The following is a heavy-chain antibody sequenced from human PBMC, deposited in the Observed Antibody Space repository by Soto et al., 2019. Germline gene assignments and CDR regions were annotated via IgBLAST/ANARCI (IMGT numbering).Heavy chain of an antibody. CDR3: ARGGGVLDY. Sequence: QVQLVESGGGVVRPGKSLTLSCTGSGFAFGGYGIHWVRQTPGKGLEWLAMTSYDGSNKYLADSVKGRFTVSRDMSRTMVFLQMDNRKLDDTAVYYFARGGGVLDYWGRGTLVTVSS. V-gene: IGHV3-30*03. CDR1: GFAFGGYG. J-gene: IGHJ4*02. CDR2: TSYDGSNK. D-gene: IGHD2-8*01.